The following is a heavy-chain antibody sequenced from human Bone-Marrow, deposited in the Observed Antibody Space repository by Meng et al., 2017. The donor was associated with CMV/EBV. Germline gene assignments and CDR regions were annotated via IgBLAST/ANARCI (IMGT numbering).Heavy chain of an antibody. Sequence: GGSLRLSCAASGLTFSSYAMSWFRQAPGKGLEWVSAISGSAGSTYYADSVKSRFTISRDNSKNTLYLQMNSLSAEDTAVYYCAKALLDRPGRIGLVVTLSSYYYYGMDVWGQGTTVTVSS. CDR1: GLTFSSYA. CDR2: ISGSAGST. V-gene: IGHV3-23*01. CDR3: AKALLDRPGRIGLVVTLSSYYYYGMDV. J-gene: IGHJ6*02. D-gene: IGHD4-23*01.